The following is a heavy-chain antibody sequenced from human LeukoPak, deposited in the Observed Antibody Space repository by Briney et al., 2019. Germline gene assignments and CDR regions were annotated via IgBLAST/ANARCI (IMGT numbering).Heavy chain of an antibody. J-gene: IGHJ4*02. CDR3: ARTQCISTGCSHYFDY. V-gene: IGHV4-34*01. CDR2: INYSGSA. Sequence: KPSETLSLTCAVYGGSFSGYYWSWIRQPPGKGLEWVGEINYSGSANYNPSLKSRVTISVDTSKKQFSLKLSSVTAADTAVYYCARTQCISTGCSHYFDYWGQGTLVTVSS. D-gene: IGHD2-2*01. CDR1: GGSFSGYY.